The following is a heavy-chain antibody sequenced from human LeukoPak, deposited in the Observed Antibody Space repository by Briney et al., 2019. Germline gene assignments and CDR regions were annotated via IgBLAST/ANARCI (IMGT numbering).Heavy chain of an antibody. D-gene: IGHD1-20*01. CDR3: ARDGISGTADY. CDR2: IYTSGST. V-gene: IGHV4-4*07. J-gene: IGHJ4*02. CDR1: GGSISSYY. Sequence: SETLSLTCTVSGGSISSYYWSWIRQPAGKGLEWIGRIYTSGSTNYNPSLKSRVTMSVDTSKNQFFLNLSSVTAADTAVYYCARDGISGTADYWGQGTLVTVSS.